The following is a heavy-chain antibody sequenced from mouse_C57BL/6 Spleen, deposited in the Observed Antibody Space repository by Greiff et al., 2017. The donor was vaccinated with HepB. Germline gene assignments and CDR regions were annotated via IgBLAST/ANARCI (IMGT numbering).Heavy chain of an antibody. CDR3: ARESYYYGSSYDYAMDY. CDR2: INYDGSST. J-gene: IGHJ4*01. CDR1: GFTFSDYY. Sequence: EVKVVESEGGLVQPGSSMKLSCTASGFTFSDYYMAWVRQVPEKGLEWVANINYDGSSTYYLDSLKSRFIISRDNAKNILYLQMSSLKSEDTATYYCARESYYYGSSYDYAMDYWGQGTSVTVSS. V-gene: IGHV5-16*01. D-gene: IGHD1-1*01.